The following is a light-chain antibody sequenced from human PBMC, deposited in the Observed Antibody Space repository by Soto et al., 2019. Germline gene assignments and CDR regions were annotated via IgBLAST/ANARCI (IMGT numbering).Light chain of an antibody. CDR3: QQYNNYPCT. Sequence: DIQMTQSPSTLSGSVGDRVTITCRASQTISSWLAWYQQKPGKAPKLLIYKASSLESGVPSRFSGSGSGTEFTLTISSLQPDDFATYYCQQYNNYPCTFGQGTKVDIK. CDR1: QTISSW. V-gene: IGKV1-5*03. J-gene: IGKJ1*01. CDR2: KAS.